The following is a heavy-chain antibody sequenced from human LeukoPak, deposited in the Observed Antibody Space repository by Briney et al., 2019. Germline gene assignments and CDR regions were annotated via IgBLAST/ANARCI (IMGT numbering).Heavy chain of an antibody. CDR2: ICGTGCGNGKT. CDR3: AQGLRDKSGWSLDY. D-gene: IGHD6-19*01. Sequence: GGSLRLSCVASEFHFSSSSMNWVRQAPGTGLQWISAICGTGCGNGKTYYADSVKGRFTISRDDSKSTLFLHMTSLRVEDTAVYYCAQGLRDKSGWSLDYWGQGSLVTVSS. CDR1: EFHFSSSS. V-gene: IGHV3-23*01. J-gene: IGHJ4*02.